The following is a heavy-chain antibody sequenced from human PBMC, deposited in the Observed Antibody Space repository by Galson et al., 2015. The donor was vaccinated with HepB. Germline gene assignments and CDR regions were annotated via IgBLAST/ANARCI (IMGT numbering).Heavy chain of an antibody. V-gene: IGHV3-30*18. CDR3: AKATPYYDSSGSHAFDI. CDR2: ISYDGSNK. D-gene: IGHD3-22*01. CDR1: GFTFSSYG. J-gene: IGHJ3*02. Sequence: SLRLSCAASGFTFSSYGMHWVRQAPGEGLEWVAVISYDGSNKYYADSVKGRFTISRDNSKNTLYLQMNSLRAEDTAVYYCAKATPYYDSSGSHAFDIWGQGTMVTVSS.